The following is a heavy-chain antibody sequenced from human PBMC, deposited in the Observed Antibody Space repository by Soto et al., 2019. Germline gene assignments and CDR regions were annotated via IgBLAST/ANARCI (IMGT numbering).Heavy chain of an antibody. V-gene: IGHV3-30*03. D-gene: IGHD2-15*01. CDR3: ARISRYCSGGDCHA. J-gene: IGHJ5*02. Sequence: GRSLRLSCAASGVSFNSYDMHWVRQAPGKGPEWVAIISYDGSNTYYSDSGRGRCTISRDNSKDTRYPQMHSLRSEDTAIYYCARISRYCSGGDCHAWGQGTQVTVSS. CDR2: ISYDGSNT. CDR1: GVSFNSYD.